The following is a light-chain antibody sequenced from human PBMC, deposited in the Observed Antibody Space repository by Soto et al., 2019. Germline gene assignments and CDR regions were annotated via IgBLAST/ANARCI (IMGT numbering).Light chain of an antibody. CDR2: DAS. CDR1: QGITNR. V-gene: IGKV1-5*01. J-gene: IGKJ5*01. CDR3: QQYNSYSIT. Sequence: DIQMTQSPSSVSASVGDRVTITCRASQGITNRLAWYQQKPGKAPKXLIYDASSLESGVPSRFSGSGSGTELTITISSLQPDDFETYYCQQYNSYSITFGQGTRLEIK.